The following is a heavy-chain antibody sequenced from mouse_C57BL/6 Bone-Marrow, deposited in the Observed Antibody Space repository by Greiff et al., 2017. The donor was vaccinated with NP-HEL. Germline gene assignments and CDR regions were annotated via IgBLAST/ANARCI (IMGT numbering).Heavy chain of an antibody. CDR1: GYTFTSYW. V-gene: IGHV1-59*01. D-gene: IGHD1-1*01. CDR2: IDPSDSYT. Sequence: VQLQQSGAELVRPGTSVKLSCKASGYTFTSYWMHWVKQRPGQGLEWIGVIDPSDSYTTSNQKFKGKATLTVDTSSSTAYMQLSSLTSEDSAVYYCAREGHYYGSSLYFDYWGQGTTLTVSS. CDR3: AREGHYYGSSLYFDY. J-gene: IGHJ2*01.